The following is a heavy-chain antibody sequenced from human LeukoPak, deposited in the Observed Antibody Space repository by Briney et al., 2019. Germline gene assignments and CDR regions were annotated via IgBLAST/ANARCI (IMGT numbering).Heavy chain of an antibody. J-gene: IGHJ4*02. CDR1: GGSISSSSYY. D-gene: IGHD2-2*01. CDR3: ARQPWDIVVVPAARPFDY. CDR2: IYYSGST. V-gene: IGHV4-39*01. Sequence: PSETLSLTCTVSGGSISSSSYYWGWIRQPPGKGLEWIGSIYYSGSTHYNPSLKSRVTISVDTSKNQFSLKLSSVTAADTAVYYCARQPWDIVVVPAARPFDYWGQGTLVTVSS.